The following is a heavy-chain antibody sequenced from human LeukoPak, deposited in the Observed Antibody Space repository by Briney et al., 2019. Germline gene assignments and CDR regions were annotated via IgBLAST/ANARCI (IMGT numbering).Heavy chain of an antibody. Sequence: ASVKVSCKASGYTFTGYYMHWVRPAPGKGLEGMGWINPNSGGTNYAQKFQGWVTMTRDTSISTAYMELSRLRSDDTAVYYCARGVYSGSYYPNYYYYGVDVWGQGTTVTVSS. CDR1: GYTFTGYY. V-gene: IGHV1-2*04. CDR2: INPNSGGT. J-gene: IGHJ6*02. CDR3: ARGVYSGSYYPNYYYYGVDV. D-gene: IGHD1-26*01.